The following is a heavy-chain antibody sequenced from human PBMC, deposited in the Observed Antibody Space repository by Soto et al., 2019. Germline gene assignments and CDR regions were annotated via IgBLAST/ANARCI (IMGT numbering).Heavy chain of an antibody. CDR3: AREDGIAGETSAFDY. D-gene: IGHD1-26*01. CDR2: INGRSNYK. CDR1: GFMFSTYV. J-gene: IGHJ4*01. Sequence: PGGSLRLSCATSGFMFSTYVMNGVRQAPGKGLEWVSSINGRSNYKYYANSARGRFTISRDNAKNSLFLQMSSLTAEDTAVYYCAREDGIAGETSAFDYWGHGTLVTVSS. V-gene: IGHV3-21*01.